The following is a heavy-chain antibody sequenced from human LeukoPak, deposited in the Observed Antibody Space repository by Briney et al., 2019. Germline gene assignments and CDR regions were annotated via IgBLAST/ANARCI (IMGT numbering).Heavy chain of an antibody. V-gene: IGHV3-30*04. Sequence: PGRSLRLSCAASGFTFSSYAMHWVRQAPGKGLEWVAVISYDGSNKYYADSVKGRFTISRDNSKNTLYLQMNSLRAGDTAVYYCAKARMRYSYDYYFDYWGQGTLVTVSS. CDR2: ISYDGSNK. CDR3: AKARMRYSYDYYFDY. D-gene: IGHD5-18*01. CDR1: GFTFSSYA. J-gene: IGHJ4*02.